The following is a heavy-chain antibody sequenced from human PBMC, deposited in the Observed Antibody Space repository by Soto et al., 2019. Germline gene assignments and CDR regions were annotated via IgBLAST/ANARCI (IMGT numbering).Heavy chain of an antibody. D-gene: IGHD5-18*01. Sequence: GEAKQDPCKGLRYSFVSFWLRRVLKKQGKDLDVRGINNPGDCDTRYSTSFQGQVTISADKSISTAYLQWSSLKASDTAMYYCSRHPLVGSSYGFYYGMGVWGQGTTGTVSS. CDR1: RYSFVSFW. V-gene: IGHV5-51*01. CDR3: SRHPLVGSSYGFYYGMGV. J-gene: IGHJ6*02. CDR2: NNPGDCDT.